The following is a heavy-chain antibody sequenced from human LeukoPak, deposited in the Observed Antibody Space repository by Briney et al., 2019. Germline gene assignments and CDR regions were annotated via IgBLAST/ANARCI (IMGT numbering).Heavy chain of an antibody. CDR3: VRVRGNYLDY. D-gene: IGHD3-16*01. CDR2: IREKIYNYTT. V-gene: IGHV3-72*01. J-gene: IGHJ4*02. CDR1: GFTFSDHY. Sequence: PGGSLRLSCAASGFTFSDHYMDWVRQAPGKGLERVGRIREKIYNYTTQYAASVKGRFTISRDDSQSSLYLQMNSLEVDDTAVYYRVRVRGNYLDYWGQGTLVTVSS.